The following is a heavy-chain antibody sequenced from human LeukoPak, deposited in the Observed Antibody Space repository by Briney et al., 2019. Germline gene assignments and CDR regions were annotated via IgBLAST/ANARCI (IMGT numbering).Heavy chain of an antibody. D-gene: IGHD2-15*01. CDR2: ISNNGGYT. CDR3: AKQLGYCSDGSCYFPY. CDR1: GFTFSSSA. Sequence: GGPLRLSCAASGFTFSSSAMSWVRQAPGKGLEWVSAISNNGGYTYYADSVQGRFTISRDNSKSMLCLQMNSLRAEDTAVYYCAKQLGYCSDGSCYFPYWGQGTLVTVSS. J-gene: IGHJ4*02. V-gene: IGHV3-23*01.